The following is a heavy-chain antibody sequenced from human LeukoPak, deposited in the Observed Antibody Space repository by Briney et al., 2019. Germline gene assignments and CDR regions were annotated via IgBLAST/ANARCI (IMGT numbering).Heavy chain of an antibody. Sequence: PSETLSLTCTAPGASITRYYWSWIWQPPGKGLEWIGYIHHTGNTDSNPSLKSRLTLSVDTSKNQFSLRLTSVTAADTAVYHCAAWTNINWFDPWGQGTLVTVSS. CDR1: GASITRYY. CDR3: AAWTNINWFDP. V-gene: IGHV4-59*01. D-gene: IGHD3/OR15-3a*01. CDR2: IHHTGNT. J-gene: IGHJ5*02.